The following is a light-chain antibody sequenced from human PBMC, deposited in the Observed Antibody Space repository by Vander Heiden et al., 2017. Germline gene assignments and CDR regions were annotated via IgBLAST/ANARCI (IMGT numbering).Light chain of an antibody. J-gene: IGKJ2*01. Sequence: DIQMTQSPSSLSASVGDRVTITCRASQSISSYLNWYQQKPGKAPKLLIYAASSLQSGVPSRFSGSGSGTDFTLTISSLQPEDVATYYCQQSYSPSTFGQGTKLEIK. CDR3: QQSYSPST. V-gene: IGKV1-39*01. CDR1: QSISSY. CDR2: AAS.